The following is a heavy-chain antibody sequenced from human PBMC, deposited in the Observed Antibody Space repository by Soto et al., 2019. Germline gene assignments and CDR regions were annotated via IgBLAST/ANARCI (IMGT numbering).Heavy chain of an antibody. CDR1: GYTFTSYA. D-gene: IGHD6-19*01. Sequence: ASVKVSCKASGYTFTSYAMHWVRQAPGQRLEWMGWINAGNGNTKYSQKFQGRVTITRDTSASTAYMELSSLRSEDTAVYYCARGGIAVAGDAFDIWGQGTMVTVSS. J-gene: IGHJ3*02. CDR2: INAGNGNT. CDR3: ARGGIAVAGDAFDI. V-gene: IGHV1-3*01.